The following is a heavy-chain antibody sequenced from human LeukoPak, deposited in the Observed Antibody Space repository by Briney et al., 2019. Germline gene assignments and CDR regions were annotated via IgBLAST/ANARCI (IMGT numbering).Heavy chain of an antibody. CDR1: GGSISSSSYY. V-gene: IGHV4-39*01. Sequence: PSETLSLTCTVSGGSISSSSYYWGWIRQPPGKGLEWIGSIYYSGSTYYNPSLKSRVTISVDTSKNQFSLKLSSVTAADTAVYYCARHRAHWDTYYFDYWGQGTLVTVPS. J-gene: IGHJ4*02. CDR2: IYYSGST. D-gene: IGHD1/OR15-1a*01. CDR3: ARHRAHWDTYYFDY.